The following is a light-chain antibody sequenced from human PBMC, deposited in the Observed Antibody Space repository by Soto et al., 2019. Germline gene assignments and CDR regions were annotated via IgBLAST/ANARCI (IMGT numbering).Light chain of an antibody. CDR2: GAS. CDR1: QSVSSNY. CDR3: QRYDTSPTT. J-gene: IGKJ3*01. Sequence: EIVLTQSPGTLSLSPGERATLSCRASQSVSSNYLAWYQHKPGQAPRLLIYGASSRATGIPDRFSGSGSGTDFTLAISRQEPEDFAVYYCQRYDTSPTTFGPGTKVDVK. V-gene: IGKV3-20*01.